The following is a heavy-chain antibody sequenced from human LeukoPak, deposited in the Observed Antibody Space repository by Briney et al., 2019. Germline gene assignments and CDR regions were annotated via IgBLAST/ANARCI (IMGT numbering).Heavy chain of an antibody. CDR1: GFSFSTYS. V-gene: IGHV3-23*05. CDR3: AKGSGTYYTVRTYYFDY. D-gene: IGHD1-26*01. J-gene: IGHJ4*02. CDR2: IYNSGSKT. Sequence: PGGSLRLSCTASGFSFSTYSMTWVRQGPGKGLEWVSSIYNSGSKTFYADSVKGRFTISRDNSKNTLYLQMNSLRAEDTAVYYCAKGSGTYYTVRTYYFDYWGQGTLVTVSS.